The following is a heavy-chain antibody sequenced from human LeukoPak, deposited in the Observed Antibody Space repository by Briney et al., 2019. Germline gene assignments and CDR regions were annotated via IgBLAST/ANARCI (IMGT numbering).Heavy chain of an antibody. J-gene: IGHJ3*02. D-gene: IGHD3-22*01. Sequence: SETLSLTCTVSGGSFNSYYWSWIRQPPGKGLEWIGSIYYSGSTYYNPSLKSRVTISVDTSKNQFSLKLSSVTAADTAVYYCARPRYYHIDAFDIWGQGTMVTVSS. V-gene: IGHV4-59*08. CDR3: ARPRYYHIDAFDI. CDR1: GGSFNSYY. CDR2: IYYSGST.